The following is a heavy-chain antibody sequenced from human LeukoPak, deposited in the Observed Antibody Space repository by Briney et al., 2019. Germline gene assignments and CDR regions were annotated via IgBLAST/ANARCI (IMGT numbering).Heavy chain of an antibody. D-gene: IGHD5-18*01. J-gene: IGHJ4*02. CDR2: ISYDGSNK. V-gene: IGHV3-30*18. CDR1: GFTFSSYG. CDR3: AKGYGYFLDY. Sequence: GGSLRLSCAASGFTFSSYGMHWVRQAPGKGLEWVAVISYDGSNKYYADSVKGRFTFSRDNSKNTLYLQMNSLRAEDTAVYYCAKGYGYFLDYWGQGTLITVSS.